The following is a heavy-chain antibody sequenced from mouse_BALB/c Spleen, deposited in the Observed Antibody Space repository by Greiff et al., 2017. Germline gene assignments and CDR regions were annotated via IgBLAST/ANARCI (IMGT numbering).Heavy chain of an antibody. CDR2: IYPGDGDT. Sequence: VQLQQSGPELVKPGASVKISCKASGYAFSSSWMNWVKQRPGQGLEWIGRIYPGDGDTNYNGKFKGKATLTADKSSSTAYMQLSSLTSVDSAVYFCARAYYGNYDAMDYWGQGTSVTVSS. CDR3: ARAYYGNYDAMDY. CDR1: GYAFSSSW. V-gene: IGHV1-82*01. J-gene: IGHJ4*01. D-gene: IGHD2-10*01.